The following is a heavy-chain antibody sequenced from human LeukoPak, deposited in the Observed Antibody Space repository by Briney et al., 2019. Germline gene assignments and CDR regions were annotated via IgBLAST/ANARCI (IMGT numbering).Heavy chain of an antibody. Sequence: SVKVSCKASGGTFSSYAISWVRQAPGQGLEWMGRIIPILGIANYAQKFQGRVTITADKSTSTAYMELSSLRSEDTAVYYCAREEWSSGREFDYWGQGTLVTVSS. CDR3: AREEWSSGREFDY. CDR1: GGTFSSYA. J-gene: IGHJ4*02. CDR2: IIPILGIA. V-gene: IGHV1-69*04. D-gene: IGHD6-19*01.